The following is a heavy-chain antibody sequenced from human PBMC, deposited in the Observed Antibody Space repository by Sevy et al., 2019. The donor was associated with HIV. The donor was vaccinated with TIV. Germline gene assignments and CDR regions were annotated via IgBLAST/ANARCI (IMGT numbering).Heavy chain of an antibody. J-gene: IGHJ4*02. D-gene: IGHD4-17*01. CDR3: ARSLYGDYRGDHFDS. CDR1: GFTLSSYC. CDR2: IHQDGNEK. V-gene: IGHV3-7*03. Sequence: GGSLRLSCVASGFTLSSYCMSWVRQAPGKGLEWVADIHQDGNEKYYLDSVKGRFTISRENAKNSLSLQLNSLRAEDTAVYYCARSLYGDYRGDHFDSWGQGSLVTVSS.